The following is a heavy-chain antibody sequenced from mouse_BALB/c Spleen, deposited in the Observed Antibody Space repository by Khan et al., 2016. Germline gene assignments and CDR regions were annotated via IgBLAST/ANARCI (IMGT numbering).Heavy chain of an antibody. J-gene: IGHJ4*01. D-gene: IGHD2-4*01. V-gene: IGHV1S34*01. Sequence: LVKTGASVKISCKASGYSFTGYYIHWVKQSHGNGLEWIGDISCYNGATNYNRKFRGKATFTVDTSSSTASMQLNSLTSEDSAFCYCARGDYGGHYAMDDWGQGTSVTVSS. CDR1: GYSFTGYY. CDR2: ISCYNGAT. CDR3: ARGDYGGHYAMDD.